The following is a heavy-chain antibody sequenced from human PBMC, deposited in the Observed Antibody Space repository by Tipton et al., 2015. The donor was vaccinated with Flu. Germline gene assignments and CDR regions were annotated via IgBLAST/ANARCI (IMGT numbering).Heavy chain of an antibody. V-gene: IGHV4-39*07. CDR2: IYYSGTT. CDR3: AKEGSYNILTNYYNKGVDP. Sequence: TLSLTCTVSGGSISSYTYYWGWFRQSPGTGLEWIGSIYYSGTTYYNPSLKSRVTMSIDTSKNQFSLKVTSVTAADTAVYYGAKEGSYNILTNYYNKGVDPWGQGTLVIVSS. CDR1: GGSISSYTYY. J-gene: IGHJ5*02. D-gene: IGHD3-9*01.